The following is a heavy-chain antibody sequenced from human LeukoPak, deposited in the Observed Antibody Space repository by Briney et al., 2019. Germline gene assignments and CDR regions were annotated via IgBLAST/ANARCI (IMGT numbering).Heavy chain of an antibody. CDR2: ISYDGSNK. CDR3: ARDRPNNYDSSGYFDY. J-gene: IGHJ4*02. CDR1: GFTFSSYA. D-gene: IGHD3-22*01. Sequence: PGGSLRLSCAASGFTFSSYAIHWVRQAPGKGLEWVAVISYDGSNKYYADSVKGRFTISRDNSKNTLYLQMNSLRAEDTAVYYCARDRPNNYDSSGYFDYWGQGTLVTVSS. V-gene: IGHV3-30*01.